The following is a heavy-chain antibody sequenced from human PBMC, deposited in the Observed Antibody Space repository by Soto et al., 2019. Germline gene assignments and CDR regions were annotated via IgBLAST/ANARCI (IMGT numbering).Heavy chain of an antibody. Sequence: SETLSLTCAVYGGSFSGYYWSWIRQPPGKGLEWIGEINHSGSTNYNPSLKSRVTISVDTSKNQFSLKLSSVTAADTAVYYCARARIVRRYCSSTSCYVGAGYYGSGSSIYYYGMDVWGQGTTVTVSS. CDR2: INHSGST. D-gene: IGHD2-2*01. CDR3: ARARIVRRYCSSTSCYVGAGYYGSGSSIYYYGMDV. CDR1: GGSFSGYY. J-gene: IGHJ6*02. V-gene: IGHV4-34*01.